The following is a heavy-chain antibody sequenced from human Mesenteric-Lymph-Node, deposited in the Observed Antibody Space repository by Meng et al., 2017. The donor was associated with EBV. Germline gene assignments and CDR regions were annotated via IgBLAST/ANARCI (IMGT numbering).Heavy chain of an antibody. V-gene: IGHV1-2*06. CDR3: ARPSGYDHDFDN. J-gene: IGHJ4*02. D-gene: IGHD5-12*01. CDR1: GSTFIAHS. Sequence: GAEVKKPGPPVKVPCKASGSTFIAHSVHWLRQVPGQGLEWMGRINPHNGGTDYAQNFQGRVTMTRDTSIYTAYMELRGLTSDDTAVYHCARPSGYDHDFDNWGQGTLVTVSS. CDR2: INPHNGGT.